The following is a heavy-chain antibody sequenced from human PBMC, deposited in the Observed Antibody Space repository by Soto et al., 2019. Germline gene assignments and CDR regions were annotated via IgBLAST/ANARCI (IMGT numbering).Heavy chain of an antibody. Sequence: PSETLSLTCAVSGGSISSGGYSWSWIRQPPGKGLEWIGYIYHSGSTYYNPSLKSRVTISVDRSKNQFSLKLSSVTAADTAVYYCARVPPPWGKETLVTVPS. V-gene: IGHV4-30-2*01. CDR1: GGSISSGGYS. CDR3: ARVPPP. J-gene: IGHJ5*02. CDR2: IYHSGST.